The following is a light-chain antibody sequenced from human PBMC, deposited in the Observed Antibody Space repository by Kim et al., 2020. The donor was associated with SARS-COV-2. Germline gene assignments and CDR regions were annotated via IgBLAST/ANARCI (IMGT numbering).Light chain of an antibody. CDR1: HNIGNS. CDR2: KAS. J-gene: IGKJ1*01. CDR3: QQYDALPWT. V-gene: IGKV1-5*03. Sequence: DLQMTQSPSTLSASIGDKVTITCRASHNIGNSLAWFQQKFGRAPSLLIHKASSLESGVPSRFTGAGSGTEFTLTNDSLQPDDFANYYCQQYDALPWTFGPGTKVDIK.